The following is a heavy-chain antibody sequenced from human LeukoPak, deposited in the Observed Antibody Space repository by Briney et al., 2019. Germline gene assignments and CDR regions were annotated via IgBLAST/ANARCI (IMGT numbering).Heavy chain of an antibody. J-gene: IGHJ3*02. CDR3: ARDDHDYGDYDAFDI. CDR2: IKSKTDGGTT. CDR1: GFTFSNAW. D-gene: IGHD4-17*01. V-gene: IGHV3-15*01. Sequence: GGSLRLSCAASGFTFSNAWMSWVRQAPGKGLEWVGRIKSKTDGGTTDYAAPVKGRFTISRDDSKNTLYLQMNSLKTEDTAVYYCARDDHDYGDYDAFDIWGQGTMVTVSS.